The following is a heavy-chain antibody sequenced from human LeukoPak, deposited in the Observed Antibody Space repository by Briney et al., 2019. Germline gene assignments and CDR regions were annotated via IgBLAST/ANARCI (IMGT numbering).Heavy chain of an antibody. V-gene: IGHV5-51*01. CDR1: GYRFTSYW. J-gene: IGHJ6*02. D-gene: IGHD2-2*01. Sequence: GESLKISCKGSGYRFTSYWIGWVRQMPGKGLEWMGIIDPGDSDTRYSPSFQGQVTISADKSISTAYLQWSSLKASDTAMYYCARHPDCTRTSCYVDYYGMDVWGQGTTVTVSS. CDR2: IDPGDSDT. CDR3: ARHPDCTRTSCYVDYYGMDV.